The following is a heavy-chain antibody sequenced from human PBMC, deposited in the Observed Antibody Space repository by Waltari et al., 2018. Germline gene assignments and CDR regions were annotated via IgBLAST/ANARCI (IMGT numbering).Heavy chain of an antibody. CDR1: GGSISSYY. D-gene: IGHD2-15*01. V-gene: IGHV4-59*01. CDR2: IYYSGST. Sequence: QVQLQESGPGLVKPSETLSLTCTVSGGSISSYYWSWIRQPPGKGLEWIGYIYYSGSTNYNPSLKSRVTISVDTSKNQFSLKLRSDDTAVYYCARDFSVVVAANWFDPWGQGTLVTVSS. CDR3: ARDFSVVVAANWFDP. J-gene: IGHJ5*02.